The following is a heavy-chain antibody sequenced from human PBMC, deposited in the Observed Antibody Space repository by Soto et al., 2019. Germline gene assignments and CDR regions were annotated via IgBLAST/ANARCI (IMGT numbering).Heavy chain of an antibody. CDR1: GFTFTTYA. Sequence: GGSLRLSCAASGFTFTTYAMTWVRQAPGKGLEWVSSIIVSGTTTFYADSVKGRFTISRENYKNTRYLQMNSLRAEDTAVYYCARGGLHDFWGQGTLVTVSS. D-gene: IGHD3-16*01. V-gene: IGHV3-23*01. CDR2: IIVSGTTT. CDR3: ARGGLHDF. J-gene: IGHJ4*02.